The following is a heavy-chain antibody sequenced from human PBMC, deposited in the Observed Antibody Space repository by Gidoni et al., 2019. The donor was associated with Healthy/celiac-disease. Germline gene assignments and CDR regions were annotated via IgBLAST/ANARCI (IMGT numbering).Heavy chain of an antibody. CDR1: GGSFSGYY. D-gene: IGHD6-6*01. Sequence: QVQLQQWGAGLLTPSETLSLTCAVSGGSFSGYYWSWIRQPPGKGLEWIGEINHSGSTNYNPSLKSRVTISVDTSKNQFSLKLSSVTAADTAVYYCARGRYSSSFGGWFDPWGQGTLVTVSS. CDR3: ARGRYSSSFGGWFDP. J-gene: IGHJ5*02. V-gene: IGHV4-34*01. CDR2: INHSGST.